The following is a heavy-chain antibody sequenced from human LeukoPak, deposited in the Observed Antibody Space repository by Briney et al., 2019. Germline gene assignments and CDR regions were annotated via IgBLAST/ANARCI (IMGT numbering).Heavy chain of an antibody. CDR2: INPNSDST. J-gene: IGHJ4*02. V-gene: IGHV1-2*02. Sequence: PSVKLSCEASGYTFTVYYMHWVRHAPGQGLEWMGWINPNSDSTNYEQKLQGRVTMTRDTYISIAYMELSRLRSDDTDVYYCARGRYYYDSSGYYFDYWGQGTLVTVSS. CDR1: GYTFTVYY. CDR3: ARGRYYYDSSGYYFDY. D-gene: IGHD3-22*01.